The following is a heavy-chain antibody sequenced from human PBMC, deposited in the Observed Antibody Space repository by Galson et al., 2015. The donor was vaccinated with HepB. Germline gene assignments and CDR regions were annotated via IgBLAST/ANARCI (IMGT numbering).Heavy chain of an antibody. CDR2: ITRRSTSM. Sequence: SLRLSCAASGFTFSNYNMNWVRQTPGKGLEWVASITRRSTSMFYIDSVKGRFTISRDDAKNSLFLQMNSLRAEDTAIYYCALLCERFSDVGPGDCWGRGTLVTVSS. CDR1: GFTFSNYN. V-gene: IGHV3-21*06. CDR3: ALLCERFSDVGPGDC. D-gene: IGHD3-10*02. J-gene: IGHJ4*02.